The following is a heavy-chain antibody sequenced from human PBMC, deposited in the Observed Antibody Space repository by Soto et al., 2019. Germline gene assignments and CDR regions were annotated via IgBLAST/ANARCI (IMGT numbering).Heavy chain of an antibody. D-gene: IGHD2-15*01. CDR3: AKAPHSAYYDGMDV. Sequence: EVQLVESGGGLVQPGRSLRLYCAASGFTFDDYTMHWVRQAPGKGLEWVSGISWNSGSIGYADYVKGRFTISRDNAKNSLYLQMNSLRAEDTTLYYCAKAPHSAYYDGMDVWGQGTTVTVSS. CDR2: ISWNSGSI. J-gene: IGHJ6*02. CDR1: GFTFDDYT. V-gene: IGHV3-9*01.